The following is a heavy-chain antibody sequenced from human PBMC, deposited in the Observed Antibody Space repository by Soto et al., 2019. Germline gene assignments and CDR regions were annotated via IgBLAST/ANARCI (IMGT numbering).Heavy chain of an antibody. CDR3: ARVSITYYYYGLYV. Sequence: QVQLVQSGAEVKKPGASVKVSCKASGYTFTDYYIHWVRQAPGQGLEWMGWMNPNTGGTNYAQKFQGWVTMTRDTSISTAYMELSRLTSDDTAVYFCARVSITYYYYGLYVWGQGTTVTVSS. V-gene: IGHV1-2*04. CDR2: MNPNTGGT. CDR1: GYTFTDYY. J-gene: IGHJ6*02.